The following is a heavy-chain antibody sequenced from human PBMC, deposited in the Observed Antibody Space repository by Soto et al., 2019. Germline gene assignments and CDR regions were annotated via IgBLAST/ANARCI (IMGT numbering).Heavy chain of an antibody. V-gene: IGHV1-18*01. Sequence: QVQLLQSGPEVKEPGASVKVSCKASGYNFVSFGVSWVRQAPGQGLEWMGWITPDNGNTNYAQKFQGRATMTTDTSTSTAYMEVRSLRFDDTTVYYCARLAPRAGGTCYSLPLDVWGQGALVTVSS. CDR3: ARLAPRAGGTCYSLPLDV. J-gene: IGHJ4*02. D-gene: IGHD2-15*01. CDR2: ITPDNGNT. CDR1: GYNFVSFG.